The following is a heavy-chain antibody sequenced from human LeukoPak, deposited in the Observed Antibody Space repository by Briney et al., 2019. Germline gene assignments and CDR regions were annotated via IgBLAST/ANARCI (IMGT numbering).Heavy chain of an antibody. CDR2: IIPIFGTA. CDR1: GGTFSSYA. CDR3: EAARYYDSSGPDY. J-gene: IGHJ4*02. D-gene: IGHD3-22*01. Sequence: SVKVSCKASGGTFSSYAISWVRQAPGQGLDWMGGIIPIFGTANYAQKFQGRATITADESTSTAYMELSSLRAEDTAVYYCEAARYYDSSGPDYWGQGTLVTVSS. V-gene: IGHV1-69*13.